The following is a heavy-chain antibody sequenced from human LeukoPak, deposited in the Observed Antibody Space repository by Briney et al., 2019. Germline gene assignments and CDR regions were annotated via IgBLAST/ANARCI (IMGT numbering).Heavy chain of an antibody. Sequence: ASVTVSCKASGYTFTSYGISWVRQAPGQGLEWMGWISAYNGNTNYAQKLQGRVTMTTDTSTSTAYMELRSLRSDDTAVYYCARDRGYCTNGVCPLRCFDPWGQGTLVTVSS. J-gene: IGHJ5*02. CDR2: ISAYNGNT. CDR1: GYTFTSYG. CDR3: ARDRGYCTNGVCPLRCFDP. V-gene: IGHV1-18*01. D-gene: IGHD2-8*01.